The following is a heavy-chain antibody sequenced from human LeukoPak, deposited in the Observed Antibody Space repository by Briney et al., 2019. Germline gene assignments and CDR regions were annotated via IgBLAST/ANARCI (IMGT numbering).Heavy chain of an antibody. D-gene: IGHD6-19*01. CDR2: IYYTGST. CDR3: AREYSSGLSWFDP. Sequence: SETLSLTCTVSGGSISTYYWSWIRQSPGKGLEWIGYIYYTGSTNYNPSLKSRVTISVDTSKNQFSLKLSSVTAADTAVYFCAREYSSGLSWFDPWGQGTLVTVSS. J-gene: IGHJ5*02. V-gene: IGHV4-59*01. CDR1: GGSISTYY.